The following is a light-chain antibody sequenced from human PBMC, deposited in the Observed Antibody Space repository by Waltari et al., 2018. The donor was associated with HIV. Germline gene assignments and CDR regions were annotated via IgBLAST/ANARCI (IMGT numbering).Light chain of an antibody. CDR2: EVS. V-gene: IGLV2-23*02. Sequence: QSALTQPASVSGSPGQSITISCTGTSSDVGRYNLVSWYQQNPDKAPKLMIYEVSKRPSGFSTRFSCSKSGNTASLTISGLQAEDEAAYYCCSYAGLSTLIFGGGTNLTVL. CDR1: SSDVGRYNL. CDR3: CSYAGLSTLI. J-gene: IGLJ2*01.